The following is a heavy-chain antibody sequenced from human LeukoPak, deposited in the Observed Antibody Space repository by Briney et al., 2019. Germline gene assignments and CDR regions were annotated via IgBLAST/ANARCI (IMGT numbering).Heavy chain of an antibody. D-gene: IGHD5-12*01. CDR3: ARAVPHKGYSGYDYSY. Sequence: GASVKVSCKASGYTFTSYGISWVRQAPGQGLEWMGWISAYNGNTNYAQKLQGRVTVTTDTSTSTAYMELRSLRSDDTAVYYCARAVPHKGYSGYDYSYWGQGTLVTVSS. J-gene: IGHJ4*02. CDR1: GYTFTSYG. V-gene: IGHV1-18*01. CDR2: ISAYNGNT.